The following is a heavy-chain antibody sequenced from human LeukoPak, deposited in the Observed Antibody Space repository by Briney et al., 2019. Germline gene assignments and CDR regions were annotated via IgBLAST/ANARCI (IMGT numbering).Heavy chain of an antibody. CDR3: AIWHPYNVGGVYPVQ. J-gene: IGHJ4*02. CDR1: GFTFSSYA. D-gene: IGHD2-8*02. V-gene: IGHV3-23*01. CDR2: ITTSGGSA. Sequence: PGESLRLSCAASGFTFSSYAMSWVRRAPGKGLEWVSGITTSGGSASYADSVKGRFIISRDNPGNTLFMEMRSLRAEDTAFYYVAIWHPYNVGGVYPVQWARETLSTFSS.